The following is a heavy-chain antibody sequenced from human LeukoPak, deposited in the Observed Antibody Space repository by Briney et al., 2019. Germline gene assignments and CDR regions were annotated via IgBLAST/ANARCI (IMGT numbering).Heavy chain of an antibody. J-gene: IGHJ4*02. V-gene: IGHV1-18*01. CDR2: ISAYNGNT. CDR1: GYTFTSYG. CDR3: ARDTYFDTTPLDY. Sequence: ASVKVSCKASGYTFTSYGISWVRQAPGQGLEWIGWISAYNGNTNYAQKLQGRVTLTTDKSTTTAYMELRSLRSDDTAVYYCARDTYFDTTPLDYWGQGTLVTVSS. D-gene: IGHD3-22*01.